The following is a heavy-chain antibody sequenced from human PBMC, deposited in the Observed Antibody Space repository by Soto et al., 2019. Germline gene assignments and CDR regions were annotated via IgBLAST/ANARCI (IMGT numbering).Heavy chain of an antibody. D-gene: IGHD4-4*01. CDR2: IYWDGDT. CDR1: GFSLNTSGVG. V-gene: IGHV2-5*02. Sequence: QITLKESGPTLVKPTQTLTLTCTFSGFSLNTSGVGVGWIRQPPGKALEWLALIYWDGDTRSSPSLRSRLTITKDTSKDQVVLTVTNMDPVDTATYYCAHRHHNNYCFDSWGQGTLVTVSS. CDR3: AHRHHNNYCFDS. J-gene: IGHJ4*02.